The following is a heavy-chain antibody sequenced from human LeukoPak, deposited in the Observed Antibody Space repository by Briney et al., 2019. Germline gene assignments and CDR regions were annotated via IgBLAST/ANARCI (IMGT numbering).Heavy chain of an antibody. CDR1: GFTVSSNE. D-gene: IGHD3-3*01. J-gene: IGHJ4*02. CDR2: ISDSGVST. CDR3: AKYYDFWSGSGVYYFDY. V-gene: IGHV3-23*01. Sequence: GGSLRLSCAASGFTVSSNEMSWVRQAPGKGLEWVSTISDSGVSTYYADSVKGRFTISRDNSKNTLHLQMNSLRAEDTAIYYCAKYYDFWSGSGVYYFDYWGQGNLVTVSS.